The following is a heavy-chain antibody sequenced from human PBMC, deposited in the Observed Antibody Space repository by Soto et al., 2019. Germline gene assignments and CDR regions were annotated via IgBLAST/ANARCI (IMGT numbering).Heavy chain of an antibody. D-gene: IGHD3-3*01. V-gene: IGHV3-23*01. CDR2: ISGSGGST. CDR1: GFTFSSYA. J-gene: IGHJ4*02. Sequence: PGGSLRLSCAASGFTFSSYAMSWVRQAPGKGLEWVSAISGSGGSTYYADSVKGRFTISRDNSKNTLYLQMNSLRAEDTAVYYCAKDGAYYDFWSDYFDYWGQGTLVTVSS. CDR3: AKDGAYYDFWSDYFDY.